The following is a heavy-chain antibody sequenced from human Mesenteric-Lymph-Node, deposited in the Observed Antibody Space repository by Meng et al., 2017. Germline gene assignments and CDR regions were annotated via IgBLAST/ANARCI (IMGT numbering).Heavy chain of an antibody. CDR3: ARDRGYCSSTSCYWFDP. V-gene: IGHV3-11*04. CDR1: GFTFSDYY. J-gene: IGHJ5*02. CDR2: ISSSGSTI. D-gene: IGHD2-2*01. Sequence: GESLKISCAASGFTFSDYYMSWIRQAPGKGLEWVSYISSSGSTIYYADSVKGRFTISRDNAKNSLYLQMNSLRAEDTAVYYCARDRGYCSSTSCYWFDPWGQGTLVTVSS.